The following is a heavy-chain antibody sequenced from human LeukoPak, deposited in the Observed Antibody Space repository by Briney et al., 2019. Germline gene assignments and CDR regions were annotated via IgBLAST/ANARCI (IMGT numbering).Heavy chain of an antibody. D-gene: IGHD4/OR15-4a*01. Sequence: ASVKVSCKASGYTFTSYDINWVRQATGQGLEWMGWMNPNSGNTGYAQKFQGRVTITRNTSISTAYMELSSLRSEETAVYYCAIGATEDAFDIWGQGTMVTVSS. J-gene: IGHJ3*02. CDR1: GYTFTSYD. V-gene: IGHV1-8*03. CDR2: MNPNSGNT. CDR3: AIGATEDAFDI.